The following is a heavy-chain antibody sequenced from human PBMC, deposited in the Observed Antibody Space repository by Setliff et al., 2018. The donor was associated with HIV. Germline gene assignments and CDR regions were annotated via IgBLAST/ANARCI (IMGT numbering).Heavy chain of an antibody. CDR3: ARQFSHSFDY. J-gene: IGHJ4*02. CDR1: GYTFIDYF. V-gene: IGHV1-2*02. CDR2: ISPYDLSE. Sequence: GASVKASCKAPGYTFIDYFIHWVRQAPGQGLEWMGWISPYDLSERISQMFRGRVTMTRDTSINAAYLDLSGLTSDDTAVYYCARQFSHSFDYWGQGALVTVSS.